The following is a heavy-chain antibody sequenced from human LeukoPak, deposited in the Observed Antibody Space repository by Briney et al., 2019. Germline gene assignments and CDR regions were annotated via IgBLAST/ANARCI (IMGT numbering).Heavy chain of an antibody. CDR3: ARDLLRLVRAGGY. J-gene: IGHJ4*02. Sequence: ASVKVSCKASGYTFTGYYMHWVRQAPGQGLEWMGWISPNSGGTNYAQKFQGRVTMTRDTSISTAYMELSRLRSDDTAVYYCARDLLRLVRAGGYWGQGTLVTVSS. D-gene: IGHD6-19*01. CDR2: ISPNSGGT. CDR1: GYTFTGYY. V-gene: IGHV1-2*02.